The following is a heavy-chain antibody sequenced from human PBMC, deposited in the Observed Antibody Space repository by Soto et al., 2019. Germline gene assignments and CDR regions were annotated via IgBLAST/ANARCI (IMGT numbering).Heavy chain of an antibody. Sequence: QVQLQESGPGLVKPSGTLSLTCAVSGASISSDNRWTWVRQPPGEGLEWIGEISQSGTTKYNPSLASRVTISVDQSKNQFSLRLTSMTAADTAVYYCAKKVPAALRLYYFCGLDVWGQVTTVTVSS. CDR2: ISQSGTT. D-gene: IGHD2-15*01. J-gene: IGHJ6*02. CDR3: AKKVPAALRLYYFCGLDV. CDR1: GASISSDNR. V-gene: IGHV4-4*02.